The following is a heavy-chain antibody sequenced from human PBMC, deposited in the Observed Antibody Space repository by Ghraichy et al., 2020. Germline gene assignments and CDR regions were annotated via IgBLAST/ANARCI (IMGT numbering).Heavy chain of an antibody. D-gene: IGHD2-2*01. CDR3: ASTATIVVVPAAMTQHLRDYYGMDV. CDR1: GGSISSSSYY. V-gene: IGHV4-39*01. J-gene: IGHJ6*02. Sequence: SETLSLTCTVSGGSISSSSYYWGWIRQPPGKGLEWIGSIYYSGSTYYNPSLKSRVTISVDTSKNQFSLKLSSVTAADTAVYYCASTATIVVVPAAMTQHLRDYYGMDVWGQGTTVTVSS. CDR2: IYYSGST.